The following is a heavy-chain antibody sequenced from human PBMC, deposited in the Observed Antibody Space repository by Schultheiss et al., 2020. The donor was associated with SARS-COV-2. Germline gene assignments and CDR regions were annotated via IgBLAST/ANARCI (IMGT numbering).Heavy chain of an antibody. V-gene: IGHV1-2*06. Sequence: ASVKVSCKASGYTFTGYYMHWVRQAPGQGLEWMGRINPNSGGTNYAQKLQGRVTMTRNTSISTAYMELSSLRSEDTAVYYCARGTVADDAFDIWGQGTMVTVSS. CDR3: ARGTVADDAFDI. D-gene: IGHD6-19*01. CDR1: GYTFTGYY. J-gene: IGHJ3*02. CDR2: INPNSGGT.